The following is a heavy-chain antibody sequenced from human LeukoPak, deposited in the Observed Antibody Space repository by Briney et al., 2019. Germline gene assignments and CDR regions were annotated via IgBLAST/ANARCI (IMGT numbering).Heavy chain of an antibody. D-gene: IGHD3-9*01. Sequence: ASVKVSCKASGYTFTGYYMHWVRQAPGQGLEWMGWINPNSGGTNYAQKFQGRVTMTRDTSISTAYMELSRLRSDDTAVYYCARVYYDILTGYYNAQGPDNWFDPWGQGTLVTVSS. CDR1: GYTFTGYY. J-gene: IGHJ5*02. CDR2: INPNSGGT. CDR3: ARVYYDILTGYYNAQGPDNWFDP. V-gene: IGHV1-2*02.